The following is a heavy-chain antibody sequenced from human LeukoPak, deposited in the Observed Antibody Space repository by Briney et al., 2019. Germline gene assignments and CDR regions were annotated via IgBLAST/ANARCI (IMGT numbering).Heavy chain of an antibody. CDR3: PRHTRGDAFDI. Sequence: SETLSLTCTVSSASPCRYYRRWIREPPGKGLEGIGNMDYCGRTKSNPSLKRPITESEYPSKNQTSLKPSSVTAADTAVYYCPRHTRGDAFDIWGQGTMVSVSS. CDR1: SASPCRYY. V-gene: IGHV4-59*01. CDR2: MDYCGRT. J-gene: IGHJ3*02. D-gene: IGHD3-10*01.